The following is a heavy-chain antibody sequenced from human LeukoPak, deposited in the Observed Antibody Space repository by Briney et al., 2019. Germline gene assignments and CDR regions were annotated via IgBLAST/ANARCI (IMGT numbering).Heavy chain of an antibody. CDR2: IYYSGST. CDR1: GGSISSYY. D-gene: IGHD6-13*01. CDR3: ARSDTPYSSSWYPRGYYYYGMDV. J-gene: IGHJ6*02. V-gene: IGHV4-59*01. Sequence: SETLSLTCTVSGGSISSYYWSWIRQPPGKGLEWIGYIYYSGSTNYNPSLKSRVTISVDTSKNQFSLKLSSVTAADTAVYYCARSDTPYSSSWYPRGYYYYGMDVWGQGTTVTVSS.